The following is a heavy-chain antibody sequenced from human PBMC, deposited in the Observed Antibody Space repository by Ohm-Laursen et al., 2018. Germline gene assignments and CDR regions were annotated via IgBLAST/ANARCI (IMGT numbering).Heavy chain of an antibody. D-gene: IGHD2-15*01. CDR1: GFTFSTYR. CDR3: AKERLPQRANALDI. Sequence: SLRLSCSASGFTFSTYRMHWVRQAPGKGLVWVSRINSDGSTTRYADSVKGRFTISRDNSKNTLYLQMNSLSAEDTAVYYCAKERLPQRANALDIWGQGTMATVSS. CDR2: INSDGSTT. J-gene: IGHJ3*02. V-gene: IGHV3-74*01.